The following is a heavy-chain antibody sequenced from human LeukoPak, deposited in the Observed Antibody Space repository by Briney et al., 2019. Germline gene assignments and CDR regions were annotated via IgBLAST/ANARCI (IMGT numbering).Heavy chain of an antibody. V-gene: IGHV4-34*01. CDR3: ARGGCLVPFDY. Sequence: PSETLSLTCAVYGGSFSGYYWSWIRQPPGKGLEWIGEINHSGSTNYNPSLKSRVTISVDTSKNQFSLKLSSVTAADTAVCYCARGGCLVPFDYWGQGTLVTVSS. J-gene: IGHJ4*02. CDR2: INHSGST. CDR1: GGSFSGYY. D-gene: IGHD6-19*01.